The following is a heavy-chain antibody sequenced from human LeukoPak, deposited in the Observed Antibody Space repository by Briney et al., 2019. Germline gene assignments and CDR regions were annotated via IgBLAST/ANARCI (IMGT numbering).Heavy chain of an antibody. J-gene: IGHJ5*01. Sequence: LTGGSLRLSCAASGFTFSTYWMNWVRQAPGKGLEWVANIKQDGSEKYSVDSVKGRFTISRDNAKNSLYLQMNSLRVEDTAVYFCVKSIVTVGGSIFDSWGQGTLVTVSS. CDR2: IKQDGSEK. CDR3: VKSIVTVGGSIFDS. V-gene: IGHV3-7*01. CDR1: GFTFSTYW. D-gene: IGHD1-26*01.